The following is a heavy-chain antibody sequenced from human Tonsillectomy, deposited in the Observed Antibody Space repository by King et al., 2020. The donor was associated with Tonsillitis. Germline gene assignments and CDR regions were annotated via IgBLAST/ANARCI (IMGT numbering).Heavy chain of an antibody. J-gene: IGHJ5*02. CDR1: GFTFSSYW. CDR2: INSDESST. V-gene: IGHV3-74*01. Sequence: VQLVESGGGLVQPGGSLRLSCAASGFTFSSYWMHWVRQAPGKGLVWVSRINSDESSTNYADSVKGRFTISRDNAKNTLYLQMNSLRAEDTAVYYCARDPTYYDSSGYSDPGGQGTLVTVSS. CDR3: ARDPTYYDSSGYSDP. D-gene: IGHD3-22*01.